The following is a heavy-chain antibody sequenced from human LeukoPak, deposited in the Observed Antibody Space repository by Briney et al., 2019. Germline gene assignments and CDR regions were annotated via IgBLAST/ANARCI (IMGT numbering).Heavy chain of an antibody. CDR1: GFTFSSYA. V-gene: IGHV3-23*01. D-gene: IGHD4-11*01. CDR3: AKHDYSNYGAFDY. J-gene: IGHJ4*02. CDR2: ISGSGGST. Sequence: AGGSLRLSCAASGFTFSSYAMSWVRQAPGKGLEWVSAISGSGGSTYYADSVKGRFTISRDSSKNTLYLQMNSLRAEDTAVYYCAKHDYSNYGAFDYWGQGTLVTVSS.